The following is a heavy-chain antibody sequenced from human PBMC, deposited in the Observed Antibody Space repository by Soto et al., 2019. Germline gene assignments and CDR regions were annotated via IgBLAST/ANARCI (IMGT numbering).Heavy chain of an antibody. D-gene: IGHD6-13*01. CDR2: ISSNSAYI. V-gene: IGHV3-21*01. CDR1: GFTLRSFT. Sequence: GGSLRLSCAASGFTLRSFTMNWVRQAPGKGLEWVSTISSNSAYIYYTDALRGRFTISRDNAKNSLHLQMNSLRAEDTAVYYCTRDASRDSSARGWFDPWGPGTLVTAP. J-gene: IGHJ5*02. CDR3: TRDASRDSSARGWFDP.